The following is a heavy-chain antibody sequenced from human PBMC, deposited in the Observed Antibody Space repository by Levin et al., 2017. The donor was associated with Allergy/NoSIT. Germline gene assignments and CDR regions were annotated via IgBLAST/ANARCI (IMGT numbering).Heavy chain of an antibody. CDR3: ARIRQWRGELDV. V-gene: IGHV3-23*01. CDR2: ISGSGGST. CDR1: GFTFSSYA. D-gene: IGHD6-19*01. J-gene: IGHJ6*02. Sequence: GESLKISCAASGFTFSSYAMSWVRQAPGKGLEWVSAISGSGGSTYYADSVKGRFTISRDNSKNTLYLQMNSLRAEDTAVYYCARIRQWRGELDVWGQGTAVTVSS.